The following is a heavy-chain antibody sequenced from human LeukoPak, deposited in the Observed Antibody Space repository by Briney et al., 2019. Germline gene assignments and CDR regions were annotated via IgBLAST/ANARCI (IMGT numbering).Heavy chain of an antibody. Sequence: ASVNVSCKASGYTFTRYYMHWVRQAPGQGLEWMGWINPNSGGTNYAQKFQGRVTMTRDTSISTAYMELSRLRSDDRAVYYCARARQLVSSLRYWGQGTLVTVSS. V-gene: IGHV1-2*02. J-gene: IGHJ4*02. CDR3: ARARQLVSSLRY. D-gene: IGHD6-6*01. CDR2: INPNSGGT. CDR1: GYTFTRYY.